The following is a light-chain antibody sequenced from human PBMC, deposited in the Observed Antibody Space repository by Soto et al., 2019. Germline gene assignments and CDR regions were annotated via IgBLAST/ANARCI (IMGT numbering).Light chain of an antibody. J-gene: IGKJ2*01. CDR2: ETS. CDR3: QVRTDWPPFKYT. CDR1: QSVDTT. Sequence: EIVLTQSPATLSLSAGERVTLSCRASQSVDTTVAWYQQQVGRTPRLLIYETSNRATGVPARFSGSGSGTDFTLTISRLEPEDFAIYFCQVRTDWPPFKYTFGQGTKLEVK. V-gene: IGKV3-11*01.